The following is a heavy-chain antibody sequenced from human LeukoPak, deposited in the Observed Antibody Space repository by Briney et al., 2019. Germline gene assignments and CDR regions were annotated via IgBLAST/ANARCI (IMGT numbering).Heavy chain of an antibody. Sequence: PGGSLRLSCAAPEFTFSSYKMNWVPHAPGKGLEWVSYISSSGDTIYYADSVKGRFTISRDNAKNSLYLQLNSLRAEDTAVYYCARVPRSSRIPIFRWGQGTLVTVSS. D-gene: IGHD3-3*01. CDR2: ISSSGDTI. CDR1: EFTFSSYK. CDR3: ARVPRSSRIPIFR. V-gene: IGHV3-48*03. J-gene: IGHJ4*02.